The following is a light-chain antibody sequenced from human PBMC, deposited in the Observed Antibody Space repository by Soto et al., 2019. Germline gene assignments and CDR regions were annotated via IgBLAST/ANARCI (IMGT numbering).Light chain of an antibody. CDR1: HDITNY. CDR2: GAS. CDR3: QYCDYLPL. J-gene: IGKJ3*01. Sequence: DIQMTQSPSSLSASVGDRVTITCQASHDITNYLNWYQHKPGKAPKLLIYGASNLETGVPSRFSGSGSGTDFTSTISSLQPEDIATYYCQYCDYLPLFGPGTKVDIK. V-gene: IGKV1-33*01.